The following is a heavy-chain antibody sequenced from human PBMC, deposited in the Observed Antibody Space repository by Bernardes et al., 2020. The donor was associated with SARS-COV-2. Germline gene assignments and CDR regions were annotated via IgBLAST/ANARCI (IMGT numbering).Heavy chain of an antibody. J-gene: IGHJ4*02. V-gene: IGHV4-39*01. D-gene: IGHD3-3*01. CDR1: GDSINSASYR. CDR3: ARQHLGGVTIFGVVTTDRYFDY. Sequence: SETLSLTCSVSGDSINSASYRWGWLLQAPGKGLEWIGSLSYGGNTYYTPSLRSRVTMSADTSNTQFSLRLTSVTAADTAVYYCARQHLGGVTIFGVVTTDRYFDYWGQGTLVTVSS. CDR2: LSYGGNT.